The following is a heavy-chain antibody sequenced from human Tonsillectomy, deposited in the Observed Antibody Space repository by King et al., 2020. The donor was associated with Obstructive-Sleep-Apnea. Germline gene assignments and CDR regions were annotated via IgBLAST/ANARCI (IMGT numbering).Heavy chain of an antibody. CDR2: IYYSGST. J-gene: IGHJ4*02. CDR3: ARDWGQPDY. CDR1: GGSISRSRNY. D-gene: IGHD3-16*01. Sequence: QLQESGPGLVKPSETLSLTCTVSGGSISRSRNYWGWIRQPPGKGLEWIGSIYYSGSTFYNPSLKSRVTISVDTSKNQFSLKLSSVTAADTAVYYCARDWGQPDYWGQGTLVTVSS. V-gene: IGHV4-39*07.